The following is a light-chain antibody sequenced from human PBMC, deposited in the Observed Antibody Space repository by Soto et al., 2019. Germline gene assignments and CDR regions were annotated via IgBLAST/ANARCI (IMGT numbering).Light chain of an antibody. V-gene: IGKV1-8*01. J-gene: IGKJ1*01. Sequence: AIRMTQSPSSFSASTGDRVTITCRASQGISSYLAWYQQKPGKAPKLLIYAASTLQSGVPSRFSGSGSGTDFTLTISSLQPEDFATYYCQQGYSISWTFGQGTKVDIK. CDR1: QGISSY. CDR3: QQGYSISWT. CDR2: AAS.